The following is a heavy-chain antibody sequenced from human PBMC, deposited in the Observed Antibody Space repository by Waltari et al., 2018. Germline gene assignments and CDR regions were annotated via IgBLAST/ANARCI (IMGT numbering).Heavy chain of an antibody. CDR3: ARGNLYFDY. J-gene: IGHJ4*02. Sequence: QGRLQQSGPGLVEPSQILSLTCVISGETVSSNRAAWNWIRQSPSRGLEWLGRTYYRSKCVNQYAVSVKSRITINPDTSKNQFSLQLNSVTPEDTAVYYCARGNLYFDYWGQGTLVTVSS. CDR1: GETVSSNRAA. CDR2: TYYRSKCVN. V-gene: IGHV6-1*01.